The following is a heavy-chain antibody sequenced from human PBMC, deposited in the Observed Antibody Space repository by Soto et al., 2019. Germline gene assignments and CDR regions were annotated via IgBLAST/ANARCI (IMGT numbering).Heavy chain of an antibody. CDR2: IYYSGST. Sequence: ETLSLTCTVSGGSISSYYWSWIRQPPGKGLEWIGYIYYSGSTNYNPSLKSRVTISVDTSKNQFSLKLSSVTAADTAVYYCARLELMVYANDGWFDPWGQGTLVTVSS. CDR1: GGSISSYY. V-gene: IGHV4-59*08. J-gene: IGHJ5*02. CDR3: ARLELMVYANDGWFDP. D-gene: IGHD2-8*01.